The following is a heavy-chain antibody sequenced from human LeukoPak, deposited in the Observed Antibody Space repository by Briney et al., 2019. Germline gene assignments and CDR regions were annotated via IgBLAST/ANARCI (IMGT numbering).Heavy chain of an antibody. V-gene: IGHV3-49*03. D-gene: IGHD3-22*01. CDR1: GFTFSSYA. CDR2: IRSKAYGGTT. J-gene: IGHJ4*02. Sequence: GGSLRLSCAASGFTFSSYAMSWFRQAPGKGLEWVGFIRSKAYGGTTEYAASVKGKFSISRDDSKNIAYLQMNSLKTEDTAVYYCTREGGYFDSRPYDYWGQGTLVTVST. CDR3: TREGGYFDSRPYDY.